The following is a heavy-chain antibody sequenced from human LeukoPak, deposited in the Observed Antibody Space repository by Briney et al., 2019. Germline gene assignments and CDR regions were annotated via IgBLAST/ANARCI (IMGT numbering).Heavy chain of an antibody. CDR1: GFTFSTYA. CDR2: IGGSGGST. V-gene: IGHV3-23*01. D-gene: IGHD2-15*01. J-gene: IGHJ2*01. CDR3: ARPWRGHCSGGSCYDWHFDA. Sequence: PGGSLRLSWAASGFTFSTYAMNWVRQAAGKGLEWVSAIGGSGGSTSYAASVKGRCTICRDNSKTTLYLQLNRLTAEDPAVYYCARPWRGHCSGGSCYDWHFDAWGRGTLVTVSS.